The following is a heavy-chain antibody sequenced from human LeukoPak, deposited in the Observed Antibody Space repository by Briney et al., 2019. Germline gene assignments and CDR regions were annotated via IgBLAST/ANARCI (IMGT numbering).Heavy chain of an antibody. CDR1: GFTFSSYW. Sequence: PGGSLRLSCAASGFTFSSYWMSWVRQAPGKGLEWVANIKQDGSEEYYVDSVKGRFTISRDNAKNSLYLQMNSLRAEDTAVYYCARDRVNYDILTGYPRYYYYMDVWGKGTTVTVSS. CDR2: IKQDGSEE. V-gene: IGHV3-7*01. CDR3: ARDRVNYDILTGYPRYYYYMDV. D-gene: IGHD3-9*01. J-gene: IGHJ6*03.